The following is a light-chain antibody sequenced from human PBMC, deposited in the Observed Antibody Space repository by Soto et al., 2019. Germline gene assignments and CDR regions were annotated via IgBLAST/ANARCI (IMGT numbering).Light chain of an antibody. J-gene: IGKJ5*01. V-gene: IGKV3-20*01. CDR2: GAS. Sequence: EIVLPQSPGTLSLSPGERATLSCRASQSVSSSYLAWYQQKPGQAPRLLIYGASSRATGIPDRFSGSGSGTDFTLTIRGLEPEDAAVYYCQQYGSSPITFGQGTRLEIK. CDR1: QSVSSSY. CDR3: QQYGSSPIT.